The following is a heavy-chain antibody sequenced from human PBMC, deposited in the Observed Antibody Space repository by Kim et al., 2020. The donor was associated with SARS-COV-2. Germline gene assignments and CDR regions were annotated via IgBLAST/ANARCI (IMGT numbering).Heavy chain of an antibody. V-gene: IGHV4-59*13. CDR2: IYYSGST. D-gene: IGHD1-1*01. CDR1: GGSISSYY. CDR3: ARASVQLELMP. Sequence: SETLSLTCTVSGGSISSYYWSWIRQPPGKGLEWIGYIYYSGSTNYNPSLKSRVTISVDTSKNQFSLKLSSVTAADTAVYYCARASVQLELMPWGQGTLVTVSS. J-gene: IGHJ5*02.